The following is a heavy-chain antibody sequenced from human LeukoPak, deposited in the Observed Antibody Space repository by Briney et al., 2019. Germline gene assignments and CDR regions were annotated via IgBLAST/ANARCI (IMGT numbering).Heavy chain of an antibody. V-gene: IGHV4-31*03. D-gene: IGHD3-3*01. CDR1: GGSISSGGYY. CDR3: ARAGGFFSPFGY. Sequence: SETLSLTCTVSGGSISSGGYYWSWIRQHPGRGLEWIGYIYYSGSTHYNPSLKSRVTISVDTSKNQFSLKLSFVTAADTAVYHCARAGGFFSPFGYWGQGTLVTVSS. J-gene: IGHJ4*02. CDR2: IYYSGST.